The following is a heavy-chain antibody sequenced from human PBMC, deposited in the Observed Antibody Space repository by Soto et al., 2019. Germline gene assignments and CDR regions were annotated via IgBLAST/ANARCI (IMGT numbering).Heavy chain of an antibody. D-gene: IGHD4-17*01. CDR3: ARKNDYGDFDY. J-gene: IGHJ4*02. CDR2: ISAYSGNT. Sequence: GASVQVSCKASGYTFTSYGISWVRQAPGQGLEWMGWISAYSGNTNYAQKLQGRVTMTTDTSTSTAYMDLRSLRSDDTAVYYCARKNDYGDFDYWGQGTLVTVSS. V-gene: IGHV1-18*01. CDR1: GYTFTSYG.